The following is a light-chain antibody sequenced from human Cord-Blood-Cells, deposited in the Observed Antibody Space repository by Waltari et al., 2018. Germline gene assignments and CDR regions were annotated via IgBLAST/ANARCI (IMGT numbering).Light chain of an antibody. CDR3: QQYNSYPFT. Sequence: DIQTTQSPSTLSASVGDRVTITCRASQSISSWLAWYQQKPGKAPKLLIYKASSLESGVPSRFSGSGSGTEFTLTISSLQPDDFATYYCQQYNSYPFTFGPGTKVEIK. J-gene: IGKJ3*01. CDR2: KAS. CDR1: QSISSW. V-gene: IGKV1-5*03.